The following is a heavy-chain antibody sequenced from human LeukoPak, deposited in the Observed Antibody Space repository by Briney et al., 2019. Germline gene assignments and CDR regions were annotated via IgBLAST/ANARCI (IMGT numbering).Heavy chain of an antibody. D-gene: IGHD3-16*01. V-gene: IGHV4-59*01. CDR3: ARGPWGNQFDH. J-gene: IGHJ4*02. CDR1: GGSISSYY. CDR2: IYNSGST. Sequence: SETLSLTCTVSGGSISSYYWSWIRQPPGKGLEWIGYIYNSGSTNYNPSLKSRITISVDMSKNQFALKLRSVTAADTAIYYCARGPWGNQFDHWGQGTLVTVSS.